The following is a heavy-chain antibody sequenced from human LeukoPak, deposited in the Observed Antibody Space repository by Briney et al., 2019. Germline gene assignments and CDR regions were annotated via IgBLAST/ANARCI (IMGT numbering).Heavy chain of an antibody. Sequence: SETLSLTCAVSGYSISSGYYWGWLRQPPGKGLEWIGSIYHSGSTYYNPSLKSRVTISVDTSKNQLSLELSSVPAADAAIYYCARERSSSSDYWGQGTLVTVSS. CDR2: IYHSGST. CDR1: GYSISSGYY. V-gene: IGHV4-38-2*02. CDR3: ARERSSSSDY. J-gene: IGHJ4*02. D-gene: IGHD6-6*01.